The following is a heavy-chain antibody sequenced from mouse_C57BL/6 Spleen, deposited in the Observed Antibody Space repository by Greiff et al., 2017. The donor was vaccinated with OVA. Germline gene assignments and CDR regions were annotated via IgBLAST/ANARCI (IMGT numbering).Heavy chain of an antibody. CDR2: INPSTGGT. V-gene: IGHV1-42*01. D-gene: IGHD4-1*01. CDR1: GYSFTGYY. Sequence: VQLQQSGPELVKPGASVKISCKASGYSFTGYYMNWVKQSPEKSLEWIGEINPSTGGTTYNQKFKAKATLTVDKSSSTAYMQLKSLTSEDSAVYYCARINWVFDYWGQGTTLTVSS. CDR3: ARINWVFDY. J-gene: IGHJ2*01.